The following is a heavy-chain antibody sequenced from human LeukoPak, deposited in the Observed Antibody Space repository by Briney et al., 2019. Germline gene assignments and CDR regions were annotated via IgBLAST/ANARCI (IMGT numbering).Heavy chain of an antibody. Sequence: GGSLRLSCAASGFTFSSYWMHWVRQAPGKGLVWVSRINSDATTTSYADSVKGRFTVSRDNAKNTLYLQMNSLRAEDTAMYYCARVGTTGLDWGQGTLVTASS. CDR3: ARVGTTGLD. V-gene: IGHV3-74*01. CDR2: INSDATTT. D-gene: IGHD1-1*01. J-gene: IGHJ4*02. CDR1: GFTFSSYW.